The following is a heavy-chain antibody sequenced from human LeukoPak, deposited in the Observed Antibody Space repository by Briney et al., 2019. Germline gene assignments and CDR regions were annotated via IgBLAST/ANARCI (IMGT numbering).Heavy chain of an antibody. CDR2: INPNSGGT. CDR1: GYTFTAYY. V-gene: IGHV1-2*06. J-gene: IGHJ6*03. D-gene: IGHD3/OR15-3a*01. CDR3: VKPGFGTGYWNDYYYYYMDV. Sequence: ASVKVSCKASGYTFTAYYMHWVRQAPGQELEWMGRINPNSGGTNYAQKFQGRVTMTRDTSISTAYMELSRLRSDDTAMYCCVKPGFGTGYWNDYYYYYMDVWGKGNTVTVSS.